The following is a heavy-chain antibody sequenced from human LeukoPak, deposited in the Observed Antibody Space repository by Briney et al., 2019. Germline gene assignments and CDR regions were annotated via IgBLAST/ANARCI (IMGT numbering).Heavy chain of an antibody. CDR1: GYTFTGYY. CDR2: INPNSGGT. CDR3: ARGYHYGDYDDWFDP. V-gene: IGHV1-2*02. J-gene: IGHJ5*02. D-gene: IGHD4-17*01. Sequence: GASVKVSCKASGYTFTGYYMHWVRQAPGQGLEWMGWINPNSGGTNYAQKFQGRVTMTRDTSISTAYMELSRLRSDDTAVYYCARGYHYGDYDDWFDPWGQGTLVTVSS.